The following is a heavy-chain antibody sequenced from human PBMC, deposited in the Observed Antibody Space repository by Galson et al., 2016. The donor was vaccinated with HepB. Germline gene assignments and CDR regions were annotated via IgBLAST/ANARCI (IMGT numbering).Heavy chain of an antibody. CDR3: ARGLVGSGMDV. CDR1: GFTFDDYG. CDR2: INWSGDST. J-gene: IGHJ6*02. D-gene: IGHD3-10*01. V-gene: IGHV3-20*01. Sequence: SLRLSCAVSGFTFDDYGMTWVRQAPGKGLAWVSGINWSGDSTAYADSVKGRLTMYRDDARNSLYLQMSSLIVEDTALYQCARGLVGSGMDVWGQGTTVTVSS.